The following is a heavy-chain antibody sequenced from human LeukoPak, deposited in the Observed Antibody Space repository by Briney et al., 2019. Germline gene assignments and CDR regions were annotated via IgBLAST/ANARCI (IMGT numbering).Heavy chain of an antibody. Sequence: SETLSLTCTVSGGSISSSTYYWGWIRQPPGKGLEWIGSIYYSGSTYYNLSLKSRVTISVDTSKNQFSLKLSSVTAADTAVYYCVRWKMVRVVLNWFDPWGQGTLVTVSS. D-gene: IGHD3-10*01. CDR3: VRWKMVRVVLNWFDP. CDR2: IYYSGST. V-gene: IGHV4-39*01. J-gene: IGHJ5*02. CDR1: GGSISSSTYY.